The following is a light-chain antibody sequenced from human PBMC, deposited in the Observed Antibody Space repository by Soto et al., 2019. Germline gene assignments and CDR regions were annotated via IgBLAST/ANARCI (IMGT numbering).Light chain of an antibody. Sequence: DIRMTQSPSTLSASVGDRVTITCRASQSISGWLAWYQQRPGKAPKLLIYDASSLESGVSSRFSGSESGTEYTLAISNLQPDDSATYYCQQSHSTPLTFGGGTKVEIK. CDR3: QQSHSTPLT. CDR2: DAS. CDR1: QSISGW. V-gene: IGKV1-5*01. J-gene: IGKJ4*01.